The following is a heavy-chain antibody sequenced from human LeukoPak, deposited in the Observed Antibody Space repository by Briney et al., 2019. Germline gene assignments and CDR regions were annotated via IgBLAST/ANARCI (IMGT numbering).Heavy chain of an antibody. CDR1: AFSFTTYW. CDR3: ASRKYCNSTSCYEGAFDI. CDR2: IYPGDSGT. D-gene: IGHD2-2*01. J-gene: IGHJ3*02. Sequence: GDSLKISCKSSAFSFTTYWNACVLQMPGKGLEWMAIIYPGDSGTRYSPSFQGQVTISADKSISTAYLQWSSLKASDTAIYYCASRKYCNSTSCYEGAFDIWGQGTMVTVSS. V-gene: IGHV5-51*01.